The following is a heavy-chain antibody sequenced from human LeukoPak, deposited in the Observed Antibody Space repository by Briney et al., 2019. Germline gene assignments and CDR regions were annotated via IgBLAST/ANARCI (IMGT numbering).Heavy chain of an antibody. V-gene: IGHV4-39*01. CDR3: ARRSSGVDY. CDR2: IYYSGST. Sequence: PSETLSLTCTVSGGSISSSSYYWGWIRQPPGKGLEWIGSIYYSGSTYYNPSLKSRITMSVDTSKNQFSLKLSSVTAADTAVYYCARRSSGVDYWGQGTLVTVSS. J-gene: IGHJ4*02. D-gene: IGHD6-19*01. CDR1: GGSISSSSYY.